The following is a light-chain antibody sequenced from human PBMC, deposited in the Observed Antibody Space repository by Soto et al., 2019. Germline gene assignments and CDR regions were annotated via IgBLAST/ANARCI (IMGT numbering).Light chain of an antibody. CDR2: AAA. Sequence: DVQMTQFPSSLSASVGDSVTITCRTSQNIVSYVNWYQHKPGQAPKLLIYAAATLQDGVPSKFSGSGSGTDFSLTISSLQPEDFATYYCQQRYIDPPTFGQGTRLDIK. CDR1: QNIVSY. CDR3: QQRYIDPPT. J-gene: IGKJ2*01. V-gene: IGKV1-39*01.